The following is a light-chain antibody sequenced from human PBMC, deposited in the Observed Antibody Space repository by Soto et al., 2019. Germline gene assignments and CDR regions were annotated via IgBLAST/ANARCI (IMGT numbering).Light chain of an antibody. CDR2: DAS. J-gene: IGKJ4*01. Sequence: EIVMTQSPGTLSLSPGERATLSCRASQSLINFVAWYQHKPGQPPRLLIYDASNRATGIPARFSGSGSGTDFTLTISSLEPEDFAVYYCQQRSNWPLTFGGGTKVDIK. V-gene: IGKV3-11*01. CDR1: QSLINF. CDR3: QQRSNWPLT.